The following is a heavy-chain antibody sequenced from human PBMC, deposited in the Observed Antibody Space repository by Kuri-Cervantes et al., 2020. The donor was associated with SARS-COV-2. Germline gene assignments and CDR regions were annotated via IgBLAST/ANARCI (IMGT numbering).Heavy chain of an antibody. J-gene: IGHJ3*02. D-gene: IGHD2-15*01. CDR1: GFTFSSYW. V-gene: IGHV3-74*01. Sequence: GESLKISCAASGFTFSSYWMHWVRQAPGKGLVWVSRINNDGSSTSYADSVKGRFTISRDNAKNTLYLQMNSLRAEDTAVYYCAREGVVAASPDAFDIWGQGTMVTVSS. CDR3: AREGVVAASPDAFDI. CDR2: INNDGSST.